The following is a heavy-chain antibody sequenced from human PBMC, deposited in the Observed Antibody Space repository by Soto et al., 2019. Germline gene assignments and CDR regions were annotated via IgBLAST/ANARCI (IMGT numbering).Heavy chain of an antibody. J-gene: IGHJ6*02. CDR1: GFTFSSYG. CDR2: IWYDGSNK. Sequence: GGSLRLSCAASGFTFSSYGMHWVRQAPGRGLEWVAVIWYDGSNKYYADSVKGRFTISRDNSKNTLYLQMNSLRAEDTAVYYCARGTGAYYSYGMDVWGQGTTVTVSS. CDR3: ARGTGAYYSYGMDV. V-gene: IGHV3-33*01.